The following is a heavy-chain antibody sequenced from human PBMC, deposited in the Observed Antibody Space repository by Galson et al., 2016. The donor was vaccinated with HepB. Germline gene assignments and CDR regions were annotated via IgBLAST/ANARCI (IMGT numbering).Heavy chain of an antibody. CDR1: GFTFNIYA. D-gene: IGHD4-17*01. J-gene: IGHJ4*02. CDR2: IAGSGAPT. Sequence: SLRLSCAASGFTFNIYAMSWVRQAPGKGLEWVAAIAGSGAPTNYADSVKGRFTISRDNSKNTLYLQMNSLRAEDTAVYYCAKGLYGDHSYFDAWGQGTLVTVSS. V-gene: IGHV3-23*01. CDR3: AKGLYGDHSYFDA.